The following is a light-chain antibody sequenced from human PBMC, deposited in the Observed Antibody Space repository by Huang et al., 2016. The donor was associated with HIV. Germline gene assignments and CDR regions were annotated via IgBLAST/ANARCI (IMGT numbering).Light chain of an antibody. CDR1: QSVSSN. CDR3: QQYNNWVRT. J-gene: IGKJ1*01. CDR2: GAS. Sequence: EIVMTQSPATLSVSPGERATLSCMASQSVSSNLAWYQQKTGQAPRLLIYGASTRATGIPARFSGSGSGTEFTLTISSLQSEDFAVYYCQQYNNWVRTFGQGTKVEIK. V-gene: IGKV3-15*01.